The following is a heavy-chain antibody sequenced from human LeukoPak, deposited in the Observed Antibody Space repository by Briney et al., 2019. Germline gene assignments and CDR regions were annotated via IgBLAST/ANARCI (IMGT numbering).Heavy chain of an antibody. Sequence: GGSLRLSCTASGFTFSSFEMNWVRQAPGKGPEWISYISRTGTVIYYADSVEGRFTISRDNAKNSLFLRMTDLRVEDTAVYYCARDPRHYGSGTYYNERAQGIDYWGQGTLVTVPS. J-gene: IGHJ4*02. CDR1: GFTFSSFE. D-gene: IGHD3-10*01. CDR3: ARDPRHYGSGTYYNERAQGIDY. V-gene: IGHV3-48*03. CDR2: ISRTGTVI.